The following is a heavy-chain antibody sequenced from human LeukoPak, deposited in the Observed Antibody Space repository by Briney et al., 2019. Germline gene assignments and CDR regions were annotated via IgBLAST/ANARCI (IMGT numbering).Heavy chain of an antibody. CDR3: ASGDYAYYYMDV. CDR2: IYYGGST. V-gene: IGHV4-59*01. D-gene: IGHD4-17*01. J-gene: IGHJ6*03. Sequence: SETLSLTCTVSGGSIRSYYWSWVRQPPGKGLEWVGYIYYGGSTNYNPSLKSRVTISVDTSKNQFSLKLSSVTAADTAVYYCASGDYAYYYMDVWGKGTTVTISS. CDR1: GGSIRSYY.